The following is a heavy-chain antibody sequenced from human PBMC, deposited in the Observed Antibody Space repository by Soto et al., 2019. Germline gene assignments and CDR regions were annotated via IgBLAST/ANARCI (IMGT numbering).Heavy chain of an antibody. CDR3: ARDRLRYSYGPFDY. J-gene: IGHJ4*02. Sequence: GGSLRLSCAASGFTFSSYAMHWVRQAPGKGLEWVAVISYDGSNKYYADSVKGRFTISRDNSKNTLYLQMNSLRAEDTAVYYCARDRLRYSYGPFDYWGQGTLVTVSS. V-gene: IGHV3-30-3*01. CDR2: ISYDGSNK. D-gene: IGHD5-18*01. CDR1: GFTFSSYA.